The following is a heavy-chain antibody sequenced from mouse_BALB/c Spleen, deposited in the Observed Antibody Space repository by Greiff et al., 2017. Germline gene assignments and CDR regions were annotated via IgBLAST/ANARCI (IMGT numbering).Heavy chain of an antibody. CDR1: GFNIKDTY. J-gene: IGHJ4*01. CDR3: ATGGSSSYYYAMDY. CDR2: IDPANGNT. Sequence: VQLQQSGAELVKPGASVKLSCTASGFNIKDTYMHWVKQRPEQGLEWIGRIDPANGNTKYDPKFQGKATITADTSSNTAYLQLSSLTSEDTAVYYCATGGSSSYYYAMDYWGQGTSGTVSS. D-gene: IGHD1-1*01. V-gene: IGHV14-3*02.